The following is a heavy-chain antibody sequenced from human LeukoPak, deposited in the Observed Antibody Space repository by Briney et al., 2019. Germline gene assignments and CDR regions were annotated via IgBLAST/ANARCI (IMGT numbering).Heavy chain of an antibody. V-gene: IGHV4-59*01. CDR2: IYYSGST. CDR3: ARDWGVSARPGYMDV. J-gene: IGHJ6*03. D-gene: IGHD6-6*01. CDR1: GGSFSGYY. Sequence: PSETLSPTCAVYGGSFSGYYWSWIRQPPGKGLEWIGYIYYSGSTNYNPSLKSRVTISVDTSKNQFSLKLSSVTAADTAVYYCARDWGVSARPGYMDVWGKGTTVTVSS.